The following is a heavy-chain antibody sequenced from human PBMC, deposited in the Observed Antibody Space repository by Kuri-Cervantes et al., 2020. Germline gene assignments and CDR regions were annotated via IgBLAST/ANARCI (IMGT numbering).Heavy chain of an antibody. J-gene: IGHJ6*02. V-gene: IGHV3-66*01. Sequence: GESLKISCAASEFTVRSNFMSWVRQAPGKGLEWVSVLYSDGSTYYADSVKGRFTISRDSSKNTLYLQMNSLRAEDTAVYYCARDATNYDYVWGSYRTYGMDVWGQGTTVTVSS. CDR1: EFTVRSNF. CDR3: ARDATNYDYVWGSYRTYGMDV. D-gene: IGHD3-16*02. CDR2: LYSDGST.